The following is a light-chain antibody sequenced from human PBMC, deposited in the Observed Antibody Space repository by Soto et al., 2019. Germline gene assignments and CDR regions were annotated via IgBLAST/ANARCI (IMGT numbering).Light chain of an antibody. CDR3: QQSYSTPFT. V-gene: IGKV1-39*01. CDR2: AAS. CDR1: QSITNY. J-gene: IGKJ3*01. Sequence: DIQMTQSPSSLSASVGDRVTITCRASQSITNYLNWYQQKPGKAPKLLFYAASSLQSGVPSRFSGSRSGTDFTLTISSLQPEDFATYYCQQSYSTPFTFGPGTKVDIK.